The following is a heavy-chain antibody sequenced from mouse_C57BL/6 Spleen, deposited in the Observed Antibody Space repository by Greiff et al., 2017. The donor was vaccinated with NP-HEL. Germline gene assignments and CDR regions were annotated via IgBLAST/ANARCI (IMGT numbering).Heavy chain of an antibody. J-gene: IGHJ1*03. D-gene: IGHD1-1*01. V-gene: IGHV1-42*01. Sequence: EVQLQQSGPELVKPGASVKISCKASGYSFTGYYMNWVKQSPEKSLEWIGEINPSTGGTTYNQKFKAKATLTVDKSSSTAYMQLKSLTSEDSAVYYCARGDYGSSDWYFDGWGTGTTVTVSS. CDR1: GYSFTGYY. CDR3: ARGDYGSSDWYFDG. CDR2: INPSTGGT.